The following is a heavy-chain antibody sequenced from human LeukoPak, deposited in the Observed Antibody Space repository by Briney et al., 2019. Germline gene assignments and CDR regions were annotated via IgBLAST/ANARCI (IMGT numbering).Heavy chain of an antibody. D-gene: IGHD4-17*01. CDR3: ASYYGDYYYFDY. CDR1: GGSISSGGYS. Sequence: SQTLSLTCAASGGSISSGGYSWSWIRQPPGKGLEWIGYIYHSGSTYYNPSLKSRVTISVDRSKNQFSLKLSSVTAADTAVYYCASYYGDYYYFDYWGQGTLVTVSS. V-gene: IGHV4-30-2*01. J-gene: IGHJ4*02. CDR2: IYHSGST.